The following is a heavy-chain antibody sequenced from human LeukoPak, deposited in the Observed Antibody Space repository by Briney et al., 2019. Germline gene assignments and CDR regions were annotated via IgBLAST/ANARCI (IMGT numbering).Heavy chain of an antibody. V-gene: IGHV3-21*01. CDR3: AREVSEGFDF. Sequence: GSLRLSCTASGFTFSGYSMNWIRQAPGKGLEWVSSFGTRSTSVYHAGSVEGRFAISRDNAKNSLYLQMNSLRAEGTALYYCAREVSEGFDFWGQGTLVTVSS. CDR2: FGTRSTSV. CDR1: GFTFSGYS. J-gene: IGHJ4*02. D-gene: IGHD3-22*01.